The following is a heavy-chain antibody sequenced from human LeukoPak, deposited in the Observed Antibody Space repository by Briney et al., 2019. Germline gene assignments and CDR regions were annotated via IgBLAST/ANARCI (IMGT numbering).Heavy chain of an antibody. CDR1: GGSLSSYY. J-gene: IGHJ4*02. CDR3: ARYEKYYFDY. V-gene: IGHV4-59*01. CDR2: IYYSGST. D-gene: IGHD3-3*01. Sequence: SETLSLTCTVSGGSLSSYYWSWIRPPPGEGLEWIGYIYYSGSTNYNPSLKSRVTISVDTSKNQFSLKLSSVTAADTAVYYCARYEKYYFDYWGQGTLVTVSS.